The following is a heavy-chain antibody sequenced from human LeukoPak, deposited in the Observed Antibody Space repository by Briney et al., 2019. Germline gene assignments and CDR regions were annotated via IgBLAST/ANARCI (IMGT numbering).Heavy chain of an antibody. CDR1: GFTFSNYW. V-gene: IGHV3-7*01. D-gene: IGHD5-12*01. J-gene: IGHJ4*02. CDR3: VRDGGVSGYDLLDY. CDR2: IKQDVSEE. Sequence: GGSLRLSCAASGFTFSNYWMTWVRQAPVKGLEWVAHIKQDVSEEHYMDSVKARFTISRDNAKNSLSLQMNSLRAEDTAVYYCVRDGGVSGYDLLDYWGQGTLVTVSS.